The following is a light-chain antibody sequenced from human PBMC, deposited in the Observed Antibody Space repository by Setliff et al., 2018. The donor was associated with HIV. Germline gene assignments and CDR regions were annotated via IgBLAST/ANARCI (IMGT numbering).Light chain of an antibody. CDR3: SSYTSSSTVV. CDR1: SSDVGGYNY. J-gene: IGLJ2*01. V-gene: IGLV2-14*01. Sequence: QSVLTQPASVSGSPGQSITISCTGTSSDVGGYNYVSWYQQHPGKAPKLMIFEVSNRPSGVSNRFSGSKSGNTASLTISGLQAADEADYYCSSYTSSSTVVFGGGTKATVL. CDR2: EVS.